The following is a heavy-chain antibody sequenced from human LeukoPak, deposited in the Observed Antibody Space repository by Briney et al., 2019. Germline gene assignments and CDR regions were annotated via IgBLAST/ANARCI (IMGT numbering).Heavy chain of an antibody. CDR2: VGSDGINT. Sequence: GGSLRLSCAASGFTFSTYGMSWVRQAPGKGLEWVSAVGSDGINTAYADSVKGRFTISRDNSKNTLYLQLNSLRAEDTAVYYCAKGLAAGSQYFDYWGQGTLVTVSS. V-gene: IGHV3-23*01. CDR3: AKGLAAGSQYFDY. D-gene: IGHD6-25*01. J-gene: IGHJ4*02. CDR1: GFTFSTYG.